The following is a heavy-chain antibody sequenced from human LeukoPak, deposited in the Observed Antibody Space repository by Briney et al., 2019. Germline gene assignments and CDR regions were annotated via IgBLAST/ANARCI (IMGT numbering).Heavy chain of an antibody. D-gene: IGHD4-11*01. CDR2: IRSDGTGE. V-gene: IGHV3-30*02. Sequence: GGSLRLSCVVSGFTFSTDDMYWGRQAPGKGLEWVTFIRSDGTGELYVESVKGRFTISRDNSKNTLYLQMNSVRPEDTALYYCAKRRGATVSEFDYWGQGTLVTVSS. J-gene: IGHJ4*02. CDR3: AKRRGATVSEFDY. CDR1: GFTFSTDD.